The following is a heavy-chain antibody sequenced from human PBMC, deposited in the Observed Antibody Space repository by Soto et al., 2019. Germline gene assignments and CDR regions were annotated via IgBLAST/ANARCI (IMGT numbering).Heavy chain of an antibody. CDR1: GYTFASYY. CDR3: AREAPQDVTAWGWGPHYYYYGMDV. Sequence: GASVKVSCKASGYTFASYYMHWVRQAPGQGLEWMGIINPSGGSTSYAQKFQGRVTMTRDTSTSTVYMELSSLRSEDTAVYYCAREAPQDVTAWGWGPHYYYYGMDVWGQGTTVTVSS. V-gene: IGHV1-46*01. CDR2: INPSGGST. D-gene: IGHD3-16*01. J-gene: IGHJ6*02.